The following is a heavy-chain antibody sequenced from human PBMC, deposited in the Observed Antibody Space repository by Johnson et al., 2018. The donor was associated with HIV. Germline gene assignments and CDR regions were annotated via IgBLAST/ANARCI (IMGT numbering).Heavy chain of an antibody. CDR1: GFTFSSYD. CDR3: ARPYDSSGGGAFDI. J-gene: IGHJ3*02. D-gene: IGHD3-22*01. V-gene: IGHV3-13*01. CDR2: IGTAGDT. Sequence: EVQLVESGGGVVQPGGSLRLSCAASGFTFSSYDMHWVRQATGKGLEWVSTIGTAGDTYYPGSVKGRFTVSRDNSKNTLYLQMNSLRAEDTAVYYCARPYDSSGGGAFDIWGQGTMVTVSS.